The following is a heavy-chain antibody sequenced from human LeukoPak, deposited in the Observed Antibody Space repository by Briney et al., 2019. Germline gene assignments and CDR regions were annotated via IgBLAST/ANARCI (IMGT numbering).Heavy chain of an antibody. J-gene: IGHJ6*02. CDR3: AKSGKGYYGMDV. Sequence: YADSVKGRFTISRDNSKNTLYLQMNSLRAEDTAVYYCAKSGKGYYGMDVWGQGTTVTVSS. V-gene: IGHV3-30-3*02.